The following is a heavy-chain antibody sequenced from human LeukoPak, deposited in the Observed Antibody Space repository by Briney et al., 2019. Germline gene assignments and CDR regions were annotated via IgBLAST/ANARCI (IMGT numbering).Heavy chain of an antibody. CDR1: GFTFSSYA. J-gene: IGHJ6*02. V-gene: IGHV3-30-3*01. CDR2: ISYDGSNK. CDR3: AKDLSPLYYYYGMDV. Sequence: PGGSLRLSCAASGFTFSSYAMHWVRQAPGKGLEWVAVISYDGSNKYYADSVKGRFTISRDNSKNTLYLQMNSLRAEGTAVYYCAKDLSPLYYYYGMDVWGQGTTVTVSS.